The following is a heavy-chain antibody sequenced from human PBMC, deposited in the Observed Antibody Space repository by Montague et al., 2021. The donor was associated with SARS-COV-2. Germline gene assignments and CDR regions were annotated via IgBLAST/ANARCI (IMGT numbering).Heavy chain of an antibody. D-gene: IGHD3-22*01. J-gene: IGHJ2*01. V-gene: IGHV3-48*03. CDR1: GFTFSSYE. CDR3: ARDRSYYDSSDFDL. Sequence: SLRLSCAASGFTFSSYEMNWVRQAPGEGLEWVSYISSSGSTIYYADSVKGRFTISRGNAKNSLYLQMNSLRAEDTAVYYCARDRSYYDSSDFDLWGRGTLVTVSS. CDR2: ISSSGSTI.